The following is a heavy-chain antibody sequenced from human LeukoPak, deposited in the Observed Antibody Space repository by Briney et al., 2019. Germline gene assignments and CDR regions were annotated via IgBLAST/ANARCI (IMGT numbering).Heavy chain of an antibody. D-gene: IGHD3-10*01. CDR1: GGFVNSDY. CDR3: AGHYRGGPGFDP. Sequence: SETLSLTCSVSGGFVNSDYWNWIRQSAGKGLDSIGHIYTGGRVEYYPSFKSRVTMSIDTSKNQFSLRLNSVTAADTGVYYCAGHYRGGPGFDPWGQGTLVVVSS. V-gene: IGHV4-4*07. J-gene: IGHJ5*02. CDR2: IYTGGRV.